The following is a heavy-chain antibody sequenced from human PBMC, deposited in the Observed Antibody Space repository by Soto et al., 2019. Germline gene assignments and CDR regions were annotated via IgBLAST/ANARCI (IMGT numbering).Heavy chain of an antibody. V-gene: IGHV1-2*02. D-gene: IGHD2-15*01. CDR1: GYTLSDYY. CDR3: ANLGYCSGGSCYSYYYYGMDV. J-gene: IGHJ6*02. Sequence: GASVKVSCKASGYTLSDYYMHWVRQAPGQGLEWMGWINPNSGGTNYAQKFQGRVTMTRDTSISTAYMELSRLRSDDTAVYYCANLGYCSGGSCYSYYYYGMDVWGQGTTVTVSS. CDR2: INPNSGGT.